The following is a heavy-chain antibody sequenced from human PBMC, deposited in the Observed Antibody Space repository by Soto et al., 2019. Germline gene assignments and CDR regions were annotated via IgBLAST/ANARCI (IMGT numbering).Heavy chain of an antibody. CDR3: ARLDQWLVLPSHKDYYYGMDV. CDR1: GGSISSSSYY. J-gene: IGHJ6*02. Sequence: SETLSLTCTVSGGSISSSSYYWGWIRQPPGKGLEWIGSIYYSGSTYYNPSLKSRVTISVDTSKNQFSLKPSSVTAADTAVYYCARLDQWLVLPSHKDYYYGMDVWGQGTTVTVSS. D-gene: IGHD6-19*01. CDR2: IYYSGST. V-gene: IGHV4-39*01.